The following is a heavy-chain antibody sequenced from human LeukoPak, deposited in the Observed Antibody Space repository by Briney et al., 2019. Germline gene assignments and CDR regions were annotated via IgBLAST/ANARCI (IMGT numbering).Heavy chain of an antibody. CDR1: GYTFTSYD. CDR3: ARRGLIVLTMREYYYMDV. D-gene: IGHD2-8*01. J-gene: IGHJ6*03. Sequence: ASVKLSCKASGYTFTSYDINWVRLAPGQGLERMGWMNPNSGNTGYAQKFQGTVTMTRNTPISTAYMELSSLRSEDTAVYYCARRGLIVLTMREYYYMDVWGKGTTVTVSS. CDR2: MNPNSGNT. V-gene: IGHV1-8*01.